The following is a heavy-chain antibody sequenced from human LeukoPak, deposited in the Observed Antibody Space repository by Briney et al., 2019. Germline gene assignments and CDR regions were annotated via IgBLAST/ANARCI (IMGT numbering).Heavy chain of an antibody. CDR2: INHSGST. Sequence: PSEPLSLTCAVYGGSFSGYYWSWIRQPPGKGLEWIGEINHSGSTNYNPSLKSRVTISVDTSKNQFSLKLSSVTAADTAVYYCARPGRDYYYYMDVWGKGTTVTVSS. CDR3: ARPGRDYYYYMDV. D-gene: IGHD3-10*01. CDR1: GGSFSGYY. J-gene: IGHJ6*03. V-gene: IGHV4-34*01.